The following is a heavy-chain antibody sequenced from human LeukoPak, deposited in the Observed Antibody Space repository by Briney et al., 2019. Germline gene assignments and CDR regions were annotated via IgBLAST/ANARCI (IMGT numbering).Heavy chain of an antibody. CDR1: GFTFSSYA. CDR3: ARLLGTGSYWLDYDAFDI. CDR2: ISYDGSNK. D-gene: IGHD1-26*01. J-gene: IGHJ3*02. Sequence: PGGSLRLSCAASGFTFSSYAMHWVRQAPGKGLEWVAVISYDGSNKYYADSAKGRFTISRDNSKNTLYLQMNSLRAEDTAVYYCARLLGTGSYWLDYDAFDIWGQGTMVTVSS. V-gene: IGHV3-30-3*01.